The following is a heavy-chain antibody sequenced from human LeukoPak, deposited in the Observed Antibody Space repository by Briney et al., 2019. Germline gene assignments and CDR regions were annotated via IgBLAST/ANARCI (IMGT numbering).Heavy chain of an antibody. Sequence: PGGSLRLSCAASGFTFSSYAMSWVRQAPGKGLEWVANIKEDGSDKYYVDSVRGRFTISRDNAKNSLYLQMNSLRVEDTAVYYCVSGATPLYWGQGTLVTVSS. CDR1: GFTFSSYA. CDR3: VSGATPLY. J-gene: IGHJ4*02. V-gene: IGHV3-7*05. CDR2: IKEDGSDK. D-gene: IGHD1-26*01.